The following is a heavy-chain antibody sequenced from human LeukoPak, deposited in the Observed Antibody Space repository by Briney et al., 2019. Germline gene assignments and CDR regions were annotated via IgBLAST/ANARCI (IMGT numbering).Heavy chain of an antibody. CDR3: VRAGVIHPSTALAFEL. V-gene: IGHV6-1*01. CDR1: GDSVSSNSVA. Sequence: SQTLSLTCAISGDSVSSNSVAWNWIRQSPSRGLEWLGRAYYRSKWFYDYAISVRSRITINPGMSRNQLSLQLNSVTPEDTAVYYCVRAGVIHPSTALAFELWGQGIMVTISS. D-gene: IGHD2-21*01. CDR2: AYYRSKWFY. J-gene: IGHJ3*01.